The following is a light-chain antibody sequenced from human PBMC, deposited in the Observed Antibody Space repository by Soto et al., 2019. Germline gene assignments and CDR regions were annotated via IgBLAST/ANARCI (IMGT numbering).Light chain of an antibody. J-gene: IGLJ1*01. CDR2: YDN. CDR1: NSNIGSNT. V-gene: IGLV1-44*01. CDR3: AAWEDSLNGRV. Sequence: QSVLTQPPSASGTPGQRVTISCSGSNSNIGSNTVNWYQQLPGTAPKLLIYYDNLRPSGVPDRISGSKSGTSASLAISGLQSDDEADYYCAAWEDSLNGRVFGTGTKLT.